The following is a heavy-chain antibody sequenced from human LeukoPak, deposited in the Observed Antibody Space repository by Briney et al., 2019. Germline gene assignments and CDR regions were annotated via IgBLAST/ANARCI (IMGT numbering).Heavy chain of an antibody. V-gene: IGHV3-23*01. Sequence: GGSLRLSCAASGFTFSSYAMSWVRQAPGKGLEWVSAISGSGGSTYYADSVKGRFTISRDNSKNTLYLQMNSLRAEDTAVYYCARDFRTNYYYYMDVWGKGTTVTVSS. CDR3: ARDFRTNYYYYMDV. CDR2: ISGSGGST. D-gene: IGHD1-14*01. CDR1: GFTFSSYA. J-gene: IGHJ6*03.